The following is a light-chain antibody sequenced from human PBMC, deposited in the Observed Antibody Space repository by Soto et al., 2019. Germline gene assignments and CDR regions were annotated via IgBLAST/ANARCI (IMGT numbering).Light chain of an antibody. CDR3: QQYNTWLWT. J-gene: IGKJ1*01. Sequence: EVVMTQSPATLSVSPGERATLSCRASPSVNANLAWYQQKPGQAPRLLIHGASNRATGIPARFSGSGFGTEFILTVSSLQSEDFAVYYCQQYNTWLWTFGQGTKV. CDR2: GAS. CDR1: PSVNAN. V-gene: IGKV3-15*01.